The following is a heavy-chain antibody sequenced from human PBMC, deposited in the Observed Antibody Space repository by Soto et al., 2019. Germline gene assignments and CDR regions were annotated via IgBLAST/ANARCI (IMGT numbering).Heavy chain of an antibody. CDR3: ASMRGTYYVPDY. CDR2: IYHSGST. Sequence: QVQLQESGPRLVEASQTLSLTCTVSNASITSSGYYWSWVRQPPGKRLEWIGYIYHSGSTFYSPSLQSRLTMSVDTSKNQFSLTLRSVTAADTAVYHCASMRGTYYVPDYWGQGTLVTVSS. CDR1: NASITSSGYY. V-gene: IGHV4-31*03. J-gene: IGHJ4*02. D-gene: IGHD1-26*01.